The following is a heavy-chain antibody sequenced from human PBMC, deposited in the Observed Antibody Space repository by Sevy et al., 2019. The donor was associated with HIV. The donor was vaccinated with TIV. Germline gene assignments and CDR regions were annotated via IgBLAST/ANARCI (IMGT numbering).Heavy chain of an antibody. D-gene: IGHD1-26*01. CDR3: TRVAIVGATGDYYGMDV. CDR1: GFTFGDYA. CDR2: IRSKAYGGTT. J-gene: IGHJ6*02. Sequence: GGSLRLSCTASGFTFGDYAMSWVRQAPGKGLEWVGFIRSKAYGGTTEYAASLKGRFTISRDDPKSIAYLQMNSLKTEDTAEYYCTRVAIVGATGDYYGMDVWGQGTTVTVSS. V-gene: IGHV3-49*04.